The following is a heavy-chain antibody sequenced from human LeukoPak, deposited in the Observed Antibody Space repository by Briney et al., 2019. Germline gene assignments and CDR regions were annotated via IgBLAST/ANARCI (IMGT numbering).Heavy chain of an antibody. CDR1: GGSFTDYY. CDR3: ARGGYQLPKHRKPHFDY. J-gene: IGHJ4*02. V-gene: IGHV4-34*01. D-gene: IGHD2-2*01. Sequence: SETLSLTCVVNGGSFTDYYWTWIRQAPGNGLEWVGDIDHRGSINYNPSLKSRVTISVDTSKNQFSLRLSSVTAADTAVYYCARGGYQLPKHRKPHFDYWGQGTLVTVSS. CDR2: IDHRGSI.